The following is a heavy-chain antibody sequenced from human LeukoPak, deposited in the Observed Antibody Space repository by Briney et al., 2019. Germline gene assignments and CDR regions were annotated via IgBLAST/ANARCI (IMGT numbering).Heavy chain of an antibody. CDR1: GGSFSGYY. Sequence: ETLSLTCAVYGGSFSGYYWSWIRQAPGKGLEWVSAISGSGGSTYYADSVKGRFTISRDNSKNTLYLQMNSLRAEDTAVYYCANMYNWNGGSDYWGQGTLVTVSS. CDR2: ISGSGGST. D-gene: IGHD1-20*01. CDR3: ANMYNWNGGSDY. V-gene: IGHV3-23*01. J-gene: IGHJ4*02.